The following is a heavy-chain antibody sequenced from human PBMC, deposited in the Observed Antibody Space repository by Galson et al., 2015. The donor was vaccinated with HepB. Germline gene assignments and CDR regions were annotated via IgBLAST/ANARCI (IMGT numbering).Heavy chain of an antibody. CDR3: ARDSNPCTGGVWGTYYYYYYMDV. CDR1: GYTFTSYG. Sequence: SVKVSCKASGYTFTSYGISWVRQAPGQGLEWMGWISAYNGNTNYAQKLQGRVTMTTDTSTSTAYMELRSLRSDDTAVYYCARDSNPCTGGVWGTYYYYYYMDVCGKGTTVTVSS. J-gene: IGHJ6*03. V-gene: IGHV1-18*01. D-gene: IGHD2-8*02. CDR2: ISAYNGNT.